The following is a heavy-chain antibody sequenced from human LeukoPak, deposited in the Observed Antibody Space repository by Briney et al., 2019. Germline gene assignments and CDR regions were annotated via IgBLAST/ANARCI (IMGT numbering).Heavy chain of an antibody. CDR1: GYTFTSYG. J-gene: IGHJ5*02. Sequence: ASVKVSCKASGYTFTSYGISWVRQAPGQGLEWMGVINPSGTGTSYAQKFQGRITMSRDTSTSTVYMELSSLRSEDTAFYYCATDHSMANTAWWFDPWGQGTLVTVSS. D-gene: IGHD5-24*01. CDR3: ATDHSMANTAWWFDP. CDR2: INPSGTGT. V-gene: IGHV1-46*01.